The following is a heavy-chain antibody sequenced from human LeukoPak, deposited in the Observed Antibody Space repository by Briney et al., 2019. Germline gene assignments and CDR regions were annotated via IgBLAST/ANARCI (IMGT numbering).Heavy chain of an antibody. D-gene: IGHD5-18*01. J-gene: IGHJ4*02. Sequence: GGSLRLSCAASGFTFSNAWMSWVRQAPGKGLEWVGRIKSKTDGGTTDYAAPAKGRFTISRDDSKNTLYLQMNSLKTEDTAVYYCTTTGYSYGYGGAFDYWGQGTLVTVSS. V-gene: IGHV3-15*01. CDR2: IKSKTDGGTT. CDR1: GFTFSNAW. CDR3: TTTGYSYGYGGAFDY.